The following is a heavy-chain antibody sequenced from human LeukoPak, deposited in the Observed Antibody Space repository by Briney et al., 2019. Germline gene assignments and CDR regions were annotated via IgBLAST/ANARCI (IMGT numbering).Heavy chain of an antibody. CDR1: GGSISSYY. CDR3: ARDTTHYYYYMDV. V-gene: IGHV4-59*01. Sequence: SETLSLTCTVSGGSISSYYWSWIRQPPGKGLEWIGYIYYSGSTNYNPSLKSRGTISVDTSKNQFSLKLSSVTAADTAVYYCARDTTHYYYYMDVWGKGTTVTVSS. J-gene: IGHJ6*03. D-gene: IGHD4-17*01. CDR2: IYYSGST.